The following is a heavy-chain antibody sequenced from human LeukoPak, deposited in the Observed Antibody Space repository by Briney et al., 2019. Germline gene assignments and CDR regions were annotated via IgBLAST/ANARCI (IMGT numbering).Heavy chain of an antibody. Sequence: GGSLRLSCAASEFTVSSDYMNWVRQAPGKGLEWVSVIYSGGSTYYADSVKGRFTISRDNSKNTLYLQMNSLRAEDTAVYYCAGGARRQQPFDYWGQGTLVTVSS. CDR3: AGGARRQQPFDY. J-gene: IGHJ4*02. CDR2: IYSGGST. CDR1: EFTVSSDY. V-gene: IGHV3-66*01. D-gene: IGHD6-13*01.